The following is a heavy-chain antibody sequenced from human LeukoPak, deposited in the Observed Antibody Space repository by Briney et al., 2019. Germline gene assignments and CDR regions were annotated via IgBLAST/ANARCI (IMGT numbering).Heavy chain of an antibody. CDR1: GGSFSGYY. D-gene: IGHD3-3*01. CDR3: ARGIFGVVTAYYYYMDV. Sequence: PSETLSLTCAVYGGSFSGYYWSWIRQPPGKGLEWIGEINHSGSTNYNPSLKSRVTISVDTSKNQFSLKLSSVTAADTAMYYCARGIFGVVTAYYYYMDVWGKGTTVTVSS. CDR2: INHSGST. V-gene: IGHV4-34*01. J-gene: IGHJ6*03.